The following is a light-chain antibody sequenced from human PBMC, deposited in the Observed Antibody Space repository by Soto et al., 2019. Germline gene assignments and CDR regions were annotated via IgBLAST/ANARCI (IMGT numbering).Light chain of an antibody. Sequence: QSVLTQPPSPSGTPGQRVTISCSGSSSNIGSNTVNWYQQLPGTTPKLLIYNNNQRPSGVPDRFSGSKSGTSASLAISGLQCEDEADYYCAAWDDSLNGWVFGGGTQLTVL. V-gene: IGLV1-44*01. CDR2: NNN. J-gene: IGLJ3*02. CDR1: SSNIGSNT. CDR3: AAWDDSLNGWV.